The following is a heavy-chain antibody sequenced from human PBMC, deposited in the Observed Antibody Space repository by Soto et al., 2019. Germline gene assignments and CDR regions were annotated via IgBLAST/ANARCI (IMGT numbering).Heavy chain of an antibody. CDR1: GVSISSGGYS. CDR3: ARVPDY. Sequence: QLQLQESGSGLVKPSQTLSLTCAVSGVSISSGGYSWSWIRQPPGKGLEWIWYLYHSGSTYYNPSLTSRVTISVERSKNQFSLKLSSVTAADTAMYYYARVPDYWGQGTLVTVSS. V-gene: IGHV4-30-2*01. CDR2: LYHSGST. J-gene: IGHJ4*02.